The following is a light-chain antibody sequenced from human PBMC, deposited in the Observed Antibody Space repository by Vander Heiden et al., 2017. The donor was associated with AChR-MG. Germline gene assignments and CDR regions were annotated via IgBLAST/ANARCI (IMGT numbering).Light chain of an antibody. Sequence: SYVLTQPPSVSVAPGKTARITCGGNNIGSKSVHWYQQKPGQAPGLVVDDDSDRPSGIPERFSGSNSGNTATLTISRVEAGDEADYYCQVWDSSSDHPVVFGGGTKLTVL. CDR3: QVWDSSSDHPVV. CDR1: NIGSKS. J-gene: IGLJ2*01. CDR2: DDS. V-gene: IGLV3-21*03.